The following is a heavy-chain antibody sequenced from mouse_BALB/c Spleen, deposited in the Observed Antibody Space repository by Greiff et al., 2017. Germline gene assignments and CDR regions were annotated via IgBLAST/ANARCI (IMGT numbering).Heavy chain of an antibody. CDR1: GFSLTSYG. D-gene: IGHD3-2*01. CDR2: IWAGGST. J-gene: IGHJ2*01. Sequence: QVQLQQSGPGLVAPSQSLSITCTVSGFSLTSYGVHWVRQPPGKGLEWLGVIWAGGSTNYNSALMSRLSISKDNSKSQVFLKMNSLQTDDTAMYYCARGGKHRQLGPFDYWGQGTTLTVSS. CDR3: ARGGKHRQLGPFDY. V-gene: IGHV2-9*02.